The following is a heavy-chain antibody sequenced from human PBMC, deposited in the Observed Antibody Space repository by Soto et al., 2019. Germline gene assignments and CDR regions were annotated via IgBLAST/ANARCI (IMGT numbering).Heavy chain of an antibody. CDR2: ISGSGGST. CDR1: GFPFSSYA. Sequence: PGGSLRLSCAASGFPFSSYAMSWVRQAPGKGLEWVSVISGSGGSTHYADSVKGRSTISRDNSKNTLHLQVNSLRGEDTAVYYCAKEADISGYYPDYWGQGTQVTVSS. CDR3: AKEADISGYYPDY. V-gene: IGHV3-23*01. D-gene: IGHD3-22*01. J-gene: IGHJ4*02.